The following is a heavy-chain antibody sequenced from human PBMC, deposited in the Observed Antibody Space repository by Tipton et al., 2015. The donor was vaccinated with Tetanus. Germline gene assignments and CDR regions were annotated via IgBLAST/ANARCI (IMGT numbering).Heavy chain of an antibody. J-gene: IGHJ4*02. CDR1: GASIRGGTFY. Sequence: TLSLTCTVSGASIRGGTFYWGWIRQPPGKGLEWIGSIYESGDTYYIPSLKSRVTISVDTSTNQFSLTLNSMAAADTGVYYCARHQSGYFTPFDYWGQGKLVTASS. CDR2: IYESGDT. CDR3: ARHQSGYFTPFDY. V-gene: IGHV4-39*01. D-gene: IGHD3-3*01.